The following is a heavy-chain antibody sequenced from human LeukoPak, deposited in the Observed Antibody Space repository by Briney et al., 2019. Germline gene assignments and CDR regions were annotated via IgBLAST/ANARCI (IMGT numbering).Heavy chain of an antibody. CDR2: ITTAGDT. J-gene: IGHJ4*02. Sequence: GGSLRLSCAASGFTLSSSDMHWVRQVTGKGLEWVSSITTAGDTYSPGSVRGRFTISRENAKNSFYLQMNSLRAEDTAVYYCAVGVSFDYWGQGTLVTVSS. CDR3: AVGVSFDY. D-gene: IGHD3-16*01. V-gene: IGHV3-13*01. CDR1: GFTLSSSD.